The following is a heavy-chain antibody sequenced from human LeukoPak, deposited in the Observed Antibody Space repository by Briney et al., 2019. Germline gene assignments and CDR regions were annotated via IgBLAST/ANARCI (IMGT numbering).Heavy chain of an antibody. CDR3: AREYNWMDFDY. D-gene: IGHD1-1*01. CDR1: GFTVSSNY. V-gene: IGHV3-21*01. J-gene: IGHJ4*02. Sequence: GGSLRLSCAASGFTVSSNYMSWVRQAPGKGLEWVSSISSSSSYIYYADSVKGRFTISRDNAKNSLYLQMNSLRAEDTAVYYCAREYNWMDFDYWGQGTLVTVSS. CDR2: ISSSSSYI.